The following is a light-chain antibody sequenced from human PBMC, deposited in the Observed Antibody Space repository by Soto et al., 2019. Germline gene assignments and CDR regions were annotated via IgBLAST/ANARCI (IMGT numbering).Light chain of an antibody. J-gene: IGLJ2*01. Sequence: QSALTHPASVSGSPGQSVTISCTGTSSDVGGYNYVSWYQQHPGKAPKLMIYEVSHPSSGVSNRFSGSKSGNTASLTISGLQAEDEADYYCSSYTSSSTPVVFGGGTKLTVL. CDR2: EVS. CDR3: SSYTSSSTPVV. CDR1: SSDVGGYNY. V-gene: IGLV2-14*01.